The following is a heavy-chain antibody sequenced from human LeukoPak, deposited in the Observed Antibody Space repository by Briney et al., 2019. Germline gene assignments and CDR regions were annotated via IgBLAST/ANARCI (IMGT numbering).Heavy chain of an antibody. Sequence: PGGSLRLSCAASGFTFDDYGMSWFRQAPGKGLEWVSGINWNGGSTGYADSVKGRFTISRDNAKNSLYLQMNSLRAEDTALYYCARGYSNYYYYYMDVWGKGTTVTVSS. J-gene: IGHJ6*03. V-gene: IGHV3-20*04. CDR3: ARGYSNYYYYYMDV. CDR1: GFTFDDYG. CDR2: INWNGGST. D-gene: IGHD4-11*01.